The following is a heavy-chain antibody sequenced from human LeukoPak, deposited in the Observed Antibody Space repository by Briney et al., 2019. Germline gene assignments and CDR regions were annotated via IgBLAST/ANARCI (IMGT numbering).Heavy chain of an antibody. Sequence: PSETLSLTCAVYGGSFSGYYWSWIRQPPGKGLEWIGEINHSGSTNYNPSLKSRVTMSVDTSKNQFSLKLSSVTAADTAVYYCATCGSYYAFDIWGQGTMVTVSS. CDR1: GGSFSGYY. V-gene: IGHV4-34*01. J-gene: IGHJ3*02. CDR2: INHSGST. CDR3: ATCGSYYAFDI. D-gene: IGHD1-26*01.